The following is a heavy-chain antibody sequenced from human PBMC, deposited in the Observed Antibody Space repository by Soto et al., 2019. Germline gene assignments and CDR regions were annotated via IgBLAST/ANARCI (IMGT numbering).Heavy chain of an antibody. D-gene: IGHD6-13*01. J-gene: IGHJ6*02. Sequence: EVQLVESGGGLVQPGGSLRLSCAASGFTLSSYNMNWVRQAPGKGLEWVSYISGSSDTIYYADSVKGRFTISRDNAKNSRYLQMDSRRDEDTAVYYCARDHGGSTWFVGIYYYFGVDVWGQGTTVTVSS. CDR3: ARDHGGSTWFVGIYYYFGVDV. CDR2: ISGSSDTI. V-gene: IGHV3-48*02. CDR1: GFTLSSYN.